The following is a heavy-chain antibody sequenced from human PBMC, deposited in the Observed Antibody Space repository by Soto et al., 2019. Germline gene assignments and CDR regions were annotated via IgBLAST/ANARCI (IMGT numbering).Heavy chain of an antibody. Sequence: SETLSLTCTVSGGSISGYYWSWIRQPPGKGLEWIGYMHYSGSTNYSPSLKSRVTISVDMSKMQFSLKLSSVTAAVTAVYYCAILSSCSGTSCPSYYYYYYMDVWGKGTTVTVSS. V-gene: IGHV4-59*01. J-gene: IGHJ6*03. CDR2: MHYSGST. CDR3: AILSSCSGTSCPSYYYYYYMDV. D-gene: IGHD2-2*01. CDR1: GGSISGYY.